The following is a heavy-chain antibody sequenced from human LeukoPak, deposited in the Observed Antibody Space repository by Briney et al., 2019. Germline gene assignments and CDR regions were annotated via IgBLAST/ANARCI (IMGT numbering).Heavy chain of an antibody. Sequence: TTSETLSLTCTVSGGSISSSSYYWGWIRQPPGKGLEWIGSIYYSGSTYYNPSLESRVTISVDTSKNQFSLKLSSVTAADTAVYYCARPRRNWVGAHRPFDYWGQGTLVTVSS. V-gene: IGHV4-39*01. CDR3: ARPRRNWVGAHRPFDY. CDR1: GGSISSSSYY. CDR2: IYYSGST. D-gene: IGHD1-26*01. J-gene: IGHJ4*02.